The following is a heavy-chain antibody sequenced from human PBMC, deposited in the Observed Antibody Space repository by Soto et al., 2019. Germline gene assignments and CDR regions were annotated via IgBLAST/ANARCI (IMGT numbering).Heavy chain of an antibody. D-gene: IGHD1-26*01. V-gene: IGHV3-23*01. CDR3: AILPHSNWNDF. J-gene: IGHJ5*01. Sequence: EVQLLESGGGLVQPGGSLRLSCAASGFTFSSYAMSWVRQAPGKGLEWISAVSGSGGSTYYADSVKGGFTLSRDNSKETLYLQMTKLRAEDTAVYYCAILPHSNWNDFWGQGTLVTVST. CDR2: VSGSGGST. CDR1: GFTFSSYA.